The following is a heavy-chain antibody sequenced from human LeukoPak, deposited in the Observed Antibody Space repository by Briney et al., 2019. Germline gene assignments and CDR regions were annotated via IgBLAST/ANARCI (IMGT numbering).Heavy chain of an antibody. CDR3: AKAPFGAATFDS. V-gene: IGHV3-23*01. CDR2: ISGSGGTT. J-gene: IGHJ4*02. D-gene: IGHD2-15*01. Sequence: GGYLRLSCAASGFTFNSYAMSWVRQAPGKGLEWVSAISGSGGTTYYADSVKGRFTISRDNSKNTLYLQMNSLRAEDTAVYYCAKAPFGAATFDSWGQGTLVTVSS. CDR1: GFTFNSYA.